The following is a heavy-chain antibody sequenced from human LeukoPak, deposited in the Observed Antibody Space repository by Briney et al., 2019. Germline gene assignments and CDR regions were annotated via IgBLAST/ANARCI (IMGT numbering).Heavy chain of an antibody. J-gene: IGHJ4*02. CDR2: IYYSGST. CDR3: ARVDDRNYYYYFDY. D-gene: IGHD3-22*01. V-gene: IGHV4-59*01. Sequence: SETLSLTCTVSGGSISSYYWSWIRQPPGKGLEWIWHIYYSGSTNYNPSLKRRVTISVDTSKNQFSLKLSSVTAADTAVYYCARVDDRNYYYYFDYWGQGTLVTVSS. CDR1: GGSISSYY.